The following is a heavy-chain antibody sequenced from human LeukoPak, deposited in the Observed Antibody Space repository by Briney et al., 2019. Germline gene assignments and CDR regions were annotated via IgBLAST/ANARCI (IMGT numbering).Heavy chain of an antibody. V-gene: IGHV3-21*04. D-gene: IGHD5-12*01. J-gene: IGHJ4*02. CDR1: GFTFSSYS. Sequence: GGSLRLSCAASGFTFSSYSMNWVRQAPGKGLEWVSSISSSSSYIYYADSVKGRFTISRDNSKNTLHLQMNSLRVEDTAVYYCAQARSSSAYGPLGVYWGQGALVIVSS. CDR2: ISSSSSYI. CDR3: AQARSSSAYGPLGVY.